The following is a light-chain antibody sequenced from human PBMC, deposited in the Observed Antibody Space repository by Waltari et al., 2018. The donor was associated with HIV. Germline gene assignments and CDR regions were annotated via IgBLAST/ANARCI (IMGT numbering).Light chain of an antibody. V-gene: IGLV2-23*01. CDR1: SSDIGNYNL. Sequence: QSALTQPASVSGSPGQSITISCTGTSSDIGNYNLVSWYQQHPGKAPKLIIYEAIKRPSGVSERISGSKSANTASLTISGLQAEDEADYYCSSYGGSRNWLFGGGTKLTVL. J-gene: IGLJ2*01. CDR3: SSYGGSRNWL. CDR2: EAI.